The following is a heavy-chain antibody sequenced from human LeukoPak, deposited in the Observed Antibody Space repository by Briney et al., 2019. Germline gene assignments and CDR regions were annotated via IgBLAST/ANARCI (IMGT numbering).Heavy chain of an antibody. V-gene: IGHV3-33*01. J-gene: IGHJ3*02. D-gene: IGHD3-10*01. CDR1: GFTFSSYG. CDR2: IWDDGSNK. Sequence: GRSLRLSCAASGFTFSSYGMHWVRQAPGKGLEWVAVIWDDGSNKYYPDSVKGRFTISRDNSKNTLYPQVNSLRAEDTAVYYCARDANFGYDAFDIWGQGTMVTVSS. CDR3: ARDANFGYDAFDI.